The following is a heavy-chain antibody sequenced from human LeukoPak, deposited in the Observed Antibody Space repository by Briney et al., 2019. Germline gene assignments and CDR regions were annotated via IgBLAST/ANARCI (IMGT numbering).Heavy chain of an antibody. CDR1: GFTFSSYA. CDR3: ARERITFGGVIVIRTYYFDY. J-gene: IGHJ4*02. Sequence: GRSLRLSCAASGFTFSSYAMHWVRQAPGKGLEWVAVIWYDGSNKYYADSVKGRFTISRDNSKNTLYLQMNSLRAEDTAVYYCARERITFGGVIVIRTYYFDYWGQGTLVTVSS. D-gene: IGHD3-16*02. CDR2: IWYDGSNK. V-gene: IGHV3-33*08.